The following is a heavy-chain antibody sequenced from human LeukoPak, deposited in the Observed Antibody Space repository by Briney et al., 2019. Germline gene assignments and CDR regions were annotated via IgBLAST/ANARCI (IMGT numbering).Heavy chain of an antibody. J-gene: IGHJ1*01. D-gene: IGHD4/OR15-4a*01. CDR2: VYPGDSDI. CDR1: GYSFTNYW. CDR3: ARHYGGKKKEYFQH. V-gene: IGHV5-51*01. Sequence: GESLKISCQASGYSFTNYWIAWVRHMPGKGLEWMGIVYPGDSDIRYSPSFQGQVTISADKSISTAYLQWSSLKASDTAMYYCARHYGGKKKEYFQHWGQGTLVTVSS.